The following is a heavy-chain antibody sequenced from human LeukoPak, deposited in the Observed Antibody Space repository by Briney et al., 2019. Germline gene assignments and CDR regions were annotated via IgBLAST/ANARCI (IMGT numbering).Heavy chain of an antibody. J-gene: IGHJ4*02. CDR1: GFTFSSYA. CDR3: ARVSQRMPARNPLDY. D-gene: IGHD6-6*01. CDR2: ISGSGGST. V-gene: IGHV3-23*01. Sequence: PGGSLRLSCSASGFTFSSYAMSWVRQAPGKGLEWVSTISGSGGSTYYADSVKGRFSISRDNSKNTLYLQMNSLRAEDTAVYYCARVSQRMPARNPLDYWGQGTLVTVSS.